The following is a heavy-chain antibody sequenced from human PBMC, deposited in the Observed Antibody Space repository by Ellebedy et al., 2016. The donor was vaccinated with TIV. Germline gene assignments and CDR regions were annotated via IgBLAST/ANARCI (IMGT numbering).Heavy chain of an antibody. CDR1: GFTFSSYA. D-gene: IGHD4-17*01. CDR3: AKDKVFGDSKWEIDV. V-gene: IGHV3-23*01. Sequence: GESLKISCAASGFTFSSYAMSWVRQAPGEGLGWVSTISHTGSRTYYADSVEGRFTISRDNSKKTLYLQMNSLRAEDTAVYYCAKDKVFGDSKWEIDVWGQGTTVTVSS. J-gene: IGHJ6*02. CDR2: ISHTGSRT.